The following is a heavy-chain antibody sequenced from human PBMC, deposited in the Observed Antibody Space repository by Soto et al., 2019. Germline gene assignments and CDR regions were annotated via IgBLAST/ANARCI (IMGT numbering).Heavy chain of an antibody. CDR2: VYHSGTT. Sequence: PSDSVSNSFSVCKSAIPGSYCSWRRQPPGKTLEWIGYVYHSGTTTYNPSLKSRVSISVDTSKNQFSLRLTSVIAADTAVYYCARDMPYGAGSLAGCDYWGQGILVPVSS. D-gene: IGHD1-26*01. V-gene: IGHV4-59*01. CDR3: ARDMPYGAGSLAGCDY. CDR1: KSAIPGSY. J-gene: IGHJ4*02.